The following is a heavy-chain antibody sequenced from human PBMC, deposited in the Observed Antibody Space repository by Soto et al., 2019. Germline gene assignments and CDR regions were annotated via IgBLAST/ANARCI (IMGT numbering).Heavy chain of an antibody. CDR2: INPNSGGT. D-gene: IGHD5-18*01. Sequence: GASVKVSCKASGYTFTGYYMHWVRQAPGQGLEWMGWINPNSGGTNYAQKFQGWVTMTRDTSISTAYMELSRLRSDDTAVYYCARSVARYSYGSYYYGMDGWGQGTTVTVSS. V-gene: IGHV1-2*04. J-gene: IGHJ6*02. CDR1: GYTFTGYY. CDR3: ARSVARYSYGSYYYGMDG.